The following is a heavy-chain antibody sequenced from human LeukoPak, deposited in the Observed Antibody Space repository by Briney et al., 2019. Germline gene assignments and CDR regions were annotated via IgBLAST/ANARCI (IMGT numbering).Heavy chain of an antibody. CDR1: GYSISSGYY. CDR3: ASRTYYYGSGSPTH. CDR2: IYHSGST. Sequence: SETLSLTCTVSGYSISSGYYWGWIRQPPGKGLEWIGSIYHSGSTYYNPSLKSRVTISVDTSKNQFSLKLSSVTAADTAVYYCASRTYYYGSGSPTHWGQGTLVTVSS. V-gene: IGHV4-38-2*02. D-gene: IGHD3-10*01. J-gene: IGHJ4*02.